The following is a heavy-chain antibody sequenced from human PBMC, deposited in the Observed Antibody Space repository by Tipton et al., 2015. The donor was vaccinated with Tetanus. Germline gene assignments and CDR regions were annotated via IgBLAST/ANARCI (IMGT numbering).Heavy chain of an antibody. CDR2: INHRGGT. J-gene: IGHJ4*02. D-gene: IGHD3-10*01. V-gene: IGHV4-34*01. Sequence: TLSLTCNVSGVSVTTYHWSWIRQPPGKGLEWIGEINHRGGTSYSPSLKSRVTISVDTSKSQFSLNMTSVTAADTAVYFCARHPPPYYYGSGSYLDYWGQGTPVTVSS. CDR3: ARHPPPYYYGSGSYLDY. CDR1: GVSVTTYH.